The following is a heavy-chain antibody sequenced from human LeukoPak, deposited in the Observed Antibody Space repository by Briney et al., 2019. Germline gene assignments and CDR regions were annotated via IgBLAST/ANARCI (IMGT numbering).Heavy chain of an antibody. CDR2: INAGNGNT. Sequence: GASVKVSCKASGYTFTSYAMHWVRQAPGQRLEWMGWINAGNGNTKYSQKFQGRVTITRDTSASTAYMELSSLRSEDSALYYCAIIAVGGVDPFDSWGQGTLVTVSS. V-gene: IGHV1-3*01. J-gene: IGHJ4*02. D-gene: IGHD6-19*01. CDR3: AIIAVGGVDPFDS. CDR1: GYTFTSYA.